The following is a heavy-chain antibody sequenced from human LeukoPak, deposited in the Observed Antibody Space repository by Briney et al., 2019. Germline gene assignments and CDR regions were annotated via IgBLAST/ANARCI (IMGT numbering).Heavy chain of an antibody. Sequence: GASLQIPCKGSGYSFTSYWIGWVRQLPGKGLEWMGIIYPGDSDTRYSPSFQGQVTISADKSISTAYLQWSSLKASDTAMYYCARRITMPDDAFDIWGQGTMVTVSS. D-gene: IGHD3-10*01. CDR3: ARRITMPDDAFDI. V-gene: IGHV5-51*01. J-gene: IGHJ3*02. CDR2: IYPGDSDT. CDR1: GYSFTSYW.